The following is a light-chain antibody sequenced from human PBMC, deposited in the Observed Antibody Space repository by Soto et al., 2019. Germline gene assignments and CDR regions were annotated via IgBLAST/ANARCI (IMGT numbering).Light chain of an antibody. CDR2: AAY. Sequence: IQVTQSPSSLSASVGDRITITCRASQGVSTYLAWYQQKPGKAPKLLIYAAYTLQSGVPSRFSGGGSGTEFTLTISSLQPEDFATYYCHQLNRNPTFGGGTKVEIK. V-gene: IGKV1-9*01. CDR1: QGVSTY. CDR3: HQLNRNPT. J-gene: IGKJ4*01.